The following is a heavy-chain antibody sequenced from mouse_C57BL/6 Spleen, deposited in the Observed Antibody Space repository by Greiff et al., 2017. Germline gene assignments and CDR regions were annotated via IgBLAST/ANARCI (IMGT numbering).Heavy chain of an antibody. J-gene: IGHJ2*01. CDR3: ARSLFYYYGSSRLDY. V-gene: IGHV1-54*01. CDR2: INPGSGGT. Sequence: QVQLQQSGAELVRPGTSVKVSCKASGYAFTNYLIEWVKQRPGQGLEWIGVINPGSGGTNSNEKFKGKATLTADKSSSTAYMQLSSLTSEDSAVYFCARSLFYYYGSSRLDYWGQGTTLTVSS. CDR1: GYAFTNYL. D-gene: IGHD1-1*01.